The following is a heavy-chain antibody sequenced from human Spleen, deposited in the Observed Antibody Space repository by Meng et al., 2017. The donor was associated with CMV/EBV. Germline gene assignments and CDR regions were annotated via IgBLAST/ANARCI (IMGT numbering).Heavy chain of an antibody. J-gene: IGHJ6*02. V-gene: IGHV3-74*01. D-gene: IGHD6-6*01. CDR3: ARDHSSSQGYYGMDV. CDR1: GFTVSSYW. Sequence: GESLKISCAASGFTVSSYWMHWVRQAPGKGLVWVSHINSDGSNTGYADSVKGRFTISRDNAKNSLYLQMNSLRAEDTAVYYCARDHSSSQGYYGMDVWGQGTTVTVSS. CDR2: INSDGSNT.